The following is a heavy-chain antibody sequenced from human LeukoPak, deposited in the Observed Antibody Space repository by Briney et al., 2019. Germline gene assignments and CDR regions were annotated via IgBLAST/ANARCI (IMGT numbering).Heavy chain of an antibody. CDR1: GFTVSSNY. J-gene: IGHJ6*02. V-gene: IGHV3-53*01. CDR2: IYSGGST. Sequence: GGSLRLSCAASGFTVSSNYMSWVRQAPGKGLEWVSVIYSGGSTYYADSVKGRFTISRDNSKNTLYLQMNSLRAEDTAVYYCARARVGAMATDYYYGMDVWGQGTTVTVSS. CDR3: ARARVGAMATDYYYGMDV. D-gene: IGHD1-26*01.